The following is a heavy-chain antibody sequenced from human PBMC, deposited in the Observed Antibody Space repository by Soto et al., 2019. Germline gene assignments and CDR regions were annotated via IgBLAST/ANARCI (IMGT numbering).Heavy chain of an antibody. CDR2: IIPIFGTA. Sequence: QVQLVQSGAEVKKPGSSVKVSCKASGGTFSSYAISWVRQAPGQGLEWMGGIIPIFGTANYAQKFQGRVTITADEATSTAYMGLSSLRSEDTAVDYCARTYKEWELLRPYYFDYWGQGTLVTVSS. D-gene: IGHD1-26*01. V-gene: IGHV1-69*01. CDR1: GGTFSSYA. CDR3: ARTYKEWELLRPYYFDY. J-gene: IGHJ4*02.